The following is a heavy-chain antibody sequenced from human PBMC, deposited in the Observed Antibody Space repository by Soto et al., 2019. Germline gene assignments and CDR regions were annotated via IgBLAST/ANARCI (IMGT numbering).Heavy chain of an antibody. CDR2: ISSSSSTI. V-gene: IGHV3-48*02. CDR3: AREGGSSRRRRHGPGFDY. Sequence: EVQLVESGGGLVQPGGSLRLSCAASGFTFSSYSMNWVRQAPGKGLEWVSYISSSSSTIYYADSVKGRFIISRDNAKNSLYLQMNSLRDEDTAVYYCAREGGSSRRRRHGPGFDYWGQGTLVTVSS. D-gene: IGHD6-13*01. CDR1: GFTFSSYS. J-gene: IGHJ4*02.